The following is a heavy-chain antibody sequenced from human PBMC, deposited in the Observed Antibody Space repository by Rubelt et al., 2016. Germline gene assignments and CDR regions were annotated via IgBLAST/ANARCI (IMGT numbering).Heavy chain of an antibody. J-gene: IGHJ4*02. CDR3: ARLGEGGARWELRAPKDY. D-gene: IGHD1-26*01. CDR2: IYYSGST. Sequence: QLQLQESGPGLVKPSETLSLTCTVSGVSISSSSYYWGWIRQPPGKGLEWTGSIYYSGSTYYNPSLKSRAPISLNTSKNQLSLTRSSVTAADTAVYYCARLGEGGARWELRAPKDYWGRGTLVTVSS. V-gene: IGHV4-39*01. CDR1: GVSISSSSYY.